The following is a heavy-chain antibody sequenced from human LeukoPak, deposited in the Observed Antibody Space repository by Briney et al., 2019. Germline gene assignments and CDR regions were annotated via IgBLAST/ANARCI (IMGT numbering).Heavy chain of an antibody. CDR3: ARVGGSGSLRTFDY. D-gene: IGHD3-10*01. CDR1: GGSISSGSSY. J-gene: IGHJ4*02. V-gene: IGHV4-61*02. Sequence: SQTLSLTCTVSGGSISSGSSYWGWIRQPAGKGLEWIGRINTSGSTNYNPSLKSRVTISVDTSKNQFSLKLSSVTAADTAVYYCARVGGSGSLRTFDYWGQGTLVTVSS. CDR2: INTSGST.